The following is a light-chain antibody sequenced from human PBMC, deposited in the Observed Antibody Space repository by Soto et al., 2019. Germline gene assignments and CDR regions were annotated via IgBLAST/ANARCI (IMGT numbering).Light chain of an antibody. CDR2: GAS. CDR1: QSVSSN. CDR3: QQYNNWPMYT. Sequence: EIVMTQSPATLSVSPGERATLSCRASQSVSSNLAWYQQKPGQAPRLLIYGASTRATGIPARFSGSGSGTEFTLTISSQQSEDFAVYYCQQYNNWPMYTLGQGTKLEIK. V-gene: IGKV3-15*01. J-gene: IGKJ2*01.